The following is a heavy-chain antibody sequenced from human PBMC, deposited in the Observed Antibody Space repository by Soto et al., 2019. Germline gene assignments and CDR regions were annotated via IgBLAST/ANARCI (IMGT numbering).Heavy chain of an antibody. J-gene: IGHJ4*02. Sequence: ASVKVSCKASGGTFSSYAISWVLQAPGQGLEWMGGIIPIFGTANYAQKFQGRVTITADKSTSTAYMELSSLRSEDTAVYYCAAGYYYDSSGYYGSFDYWGQGTLVTVSS. CDR3: AAGYYYDSSGYYGSFDY. D-gene: IGHD3-22*01. CDR1: GGTFSSYA. CDR2: IIPIFGTA. V-gene: IGHV1-69*06.